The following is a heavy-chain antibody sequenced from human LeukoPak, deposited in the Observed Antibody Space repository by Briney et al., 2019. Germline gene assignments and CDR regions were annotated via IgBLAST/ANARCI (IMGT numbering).Heavy chain of an antibody. D-gene: IGHD2-21*02. CDR3: VRVGKCGGDCYWADGYFQH. J-gene: IGHJ1*01. Sequence: GGSLRLSCAASGFTFSSYWMHWVRQAPGKGLESVSRINSDGGTTNYAYSVKGRFTISRDNAKNTLYLQMNSLRAKDTAVYYCVRVGKCGGDCYWADGYFQHWGQGTLVTVSS. V-gene: IGHV3-74*01. CDR1: GFTFSSYW. CDR2: INSDGGTT.